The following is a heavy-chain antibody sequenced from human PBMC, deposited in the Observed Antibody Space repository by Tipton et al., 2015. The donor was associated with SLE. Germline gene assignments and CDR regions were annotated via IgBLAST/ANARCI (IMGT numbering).Heavy chain of an antibody. CDR2: FYYSGST. Sequence: TLSLTCTVSGGSISSSSYYWGWIRQPPGKGLEWIGSFYYSGSTYYNPSLKCRVTISVDTSKSQFSLKLSSVTAADTAVYYCARRSAAGNWFDPWGQGTLVTVSS. CDR3: ARRSAAGNWFDP. V-gene: IGHV4-39*01. J-gene: IGHJ5*02. CDR1: GGSISSSSYY. D-gene: IGHD6-25*01.